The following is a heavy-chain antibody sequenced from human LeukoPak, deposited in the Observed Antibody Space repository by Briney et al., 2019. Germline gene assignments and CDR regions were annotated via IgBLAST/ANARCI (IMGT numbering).Heavy chain of an antibody. V-gene: IGHV3-53*01. Sequence: GGSLRLSCAASGFTVSNDYMSWVRQAPGKGLEWVSVLFTDGTTYYSDSVKGRFTISRDNSKNTLYLQMNSLRAEDTAVYYCARDLGKSLPALMAWAYWGQGTLVTVS. CDR1: GFTVSNDY. J-gene: IGHJ4*02. CDR3: ARDLGKSLPALMAWAY. CDR2: LFTDGTT. D-gene: IGHD3-3*02.